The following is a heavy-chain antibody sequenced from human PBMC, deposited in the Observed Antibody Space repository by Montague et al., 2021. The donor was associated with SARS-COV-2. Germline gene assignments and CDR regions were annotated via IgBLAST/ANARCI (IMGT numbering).Heavy chain of an antibody. J-gene: IGHJ6*02. CDR1: GGSISSSNW. Sequence: SETLSLTCAVFGGSISSSNWWSWVRQPPGKGLEWIGEIYHSGSTNYNPSLKRRVNISVDKSKNQFSLKLSSVTAADTAVYYCARGYSSGWYGYYYYGMDVWGQGTTVTVSS. CDR2: IYHSGST. CDR3: ARGYSSGWYGYYYYGMDV. V-gene: IGHV4-4*02. D-gene: IGHD6-19*01.